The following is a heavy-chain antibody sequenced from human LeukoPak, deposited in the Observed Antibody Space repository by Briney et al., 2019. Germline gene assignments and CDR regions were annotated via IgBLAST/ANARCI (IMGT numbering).Heavy chain of an antibody. D-gene: IGHD2-8*02. CDR1: GGSISSGRYY. CDR3: ARSALLGISDH. J-gene: IGHJ4*02. CDR2: IYTSGST. V-gene: IGHV4-61*02. Sequence: PSQTLSLTCIVSGGSISSGRYYWSWIRQPAGKGLEWIGRIYTSGSTNYNPSLKSRVTISVDTSKNQFSLKLSSVTAADTAVYYCARSALLGISDHWGQGTLVTVSS.